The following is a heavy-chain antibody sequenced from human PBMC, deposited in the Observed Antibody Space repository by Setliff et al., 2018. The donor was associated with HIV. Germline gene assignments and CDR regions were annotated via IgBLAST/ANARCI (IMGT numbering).Heavy chain of an antibody. CDR1: GYSISSGYY. CDR3: ASAYYNFWSGYSIPSAEYFQH. D-gene: IGHD3-3*01. CDR2: IYHSGST. J-gene: IGHJ1*01. V-gene: IGHV4-38-2*02. Sequence: SETLSLTCTVSGYSISSGYYWGWIRQPPGKGLEWIGSIYHSGSTYYNPSLKSRVTISVDTSKNQFSLKLSSVTAADTAVYYCASAYYNFWSGYSIPSAEYFQHWGQGTLVTVSS.